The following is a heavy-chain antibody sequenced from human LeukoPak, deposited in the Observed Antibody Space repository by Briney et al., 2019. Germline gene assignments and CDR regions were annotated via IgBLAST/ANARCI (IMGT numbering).Heavy chain of an antibody. CDR3: ARVLYYYYYMDV. CDR1: GFTFSSYE. J-gene: IGHJ6*03. Sequence: GGSLRLSCAASGFTFSSYEMNWVRQAPGKGLEWVSYISSSGSTIYYADSVKGRFTISRDNAKNSLYLQMNGLRAEDTAVYYCARVLYYYYYMDVWGKGTTVTISS. V-gene: IGHV3-48*03. CDR2: ISSSGSTI.